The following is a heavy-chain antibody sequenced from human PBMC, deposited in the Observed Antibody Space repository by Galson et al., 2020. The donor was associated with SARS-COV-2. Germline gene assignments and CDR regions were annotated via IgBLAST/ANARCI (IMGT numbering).Heavy chain of an antibody. Sequence: ETSETLSLTCTVSGGSISSGDYYWSWIRQPPGKGLEWIGYIYYSGSTYYNPSLKSRVTITVDTSKNQFSLKLSSVTAADTAVYYCARAPVFSSGYYYNVEYYYYGMDVWGKGTTVTVSS. J-gene: IGHJ6*04. CDR3: ARAPVFSSGYYYNVEYYYYGMDV. V-gene: IGHV4-30-4*01. CDR2: IYYSGST. D-gene: IGHD3-22*01. CDR1: GGSISSGDYY.